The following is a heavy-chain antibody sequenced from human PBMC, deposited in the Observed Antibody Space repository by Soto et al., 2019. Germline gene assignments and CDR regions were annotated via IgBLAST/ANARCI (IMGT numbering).Heavy chain of an antibody. Sequence: GGSLRLSCAASGFTFSNAWMSWVRQAPGKGLEWVGRIKSKTDGGTTDYAAPVKGRFTISRDDSKNTQYLQMNSLKTEATAVYYCTTDRPVAPPGAFDIWGQGTMVTVSS. V-gene: IGHV3-15*01. J-gene: IGHJ3*02. D-gene: IGHD2-2*01. CDR3: TTDRPVAPPGAFDI. CDR2: IKSKTDGGTT. CDR1: GFTFSNAW.